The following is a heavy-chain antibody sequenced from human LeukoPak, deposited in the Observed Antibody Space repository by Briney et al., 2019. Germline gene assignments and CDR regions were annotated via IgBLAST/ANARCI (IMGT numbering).Heavy chain of an antibody. CDR2: ISYDATYK. CDR3: ARELYGSGAYLDY. D-gene: IGHD6-19*01. CDR1: GFTFGSYA. J-gene: IGHJ4*02. Sequence: PGGSLRLSCAASGFTFGSYAMHWVRQAPGKGLEWLAAISYDATYKYYADSVKGRFTISRDNSKKTLYLQMNSLRGDDTAVYYCARELYGSGAYLDYWGQGTLVTVS. V-gene: IGHV3-30-3*01.